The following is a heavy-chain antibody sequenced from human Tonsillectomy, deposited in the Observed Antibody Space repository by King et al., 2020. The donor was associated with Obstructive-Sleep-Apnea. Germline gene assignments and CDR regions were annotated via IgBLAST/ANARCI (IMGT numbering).Heavy chain of an antibody. CDR1: GFTFGSYA. CDR2: ISYDGSNK. Sequence: VQLVESGGGVVQPGRSLRLSCAASGFTFGSYAMHWVRQAPGKGLEWVAVISYDGSNKYYADSVKGRFTISRENSKNTLYLQMNSLRAEDTAVYYCARSFGGGSCYSSYYYYGMDVWGQGTTVTVSS. J-gene: IGHJ6*02. CDR3: ARSFGGGSCYSSYYYYGMDV. V-gene: IGHV3-30-3*01. D-gene: IGHD2-15*01.